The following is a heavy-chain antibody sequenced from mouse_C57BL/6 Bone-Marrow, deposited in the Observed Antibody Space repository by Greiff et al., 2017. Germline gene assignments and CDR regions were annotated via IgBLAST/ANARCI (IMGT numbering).Heavy chain of an antibody. J-gene: IGHJ4*01. CDR3: ARDDGYYGSSYADAMDY. CDR1: GFTFSSYA. V-gene: IGHV5-4*01. CDR2: ISDGGSYT. Sequence: EVKLMESGGGLVKPGGSLKLSCAASGFTFSSYAMSWVRQTPEKRLEWVATISDGGSYTYYPDNVKGRFTISRDNAKNNLYLQMSHLKSEDTAMYYCARDDGYYGSSYADAMDYWGQGTSVTVSS. D-gene: IGHD1-1*01.